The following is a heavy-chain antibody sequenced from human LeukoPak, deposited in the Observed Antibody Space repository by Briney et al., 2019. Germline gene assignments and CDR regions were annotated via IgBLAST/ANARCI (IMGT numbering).Heavy chain of an antibody. CDR1: GYSLTDHY. Sequence: GASVKVSCKASGYSLTDHYLHWLQQAPGQGLEWMAWIHPKTGVTNYAERFQGRLSLTRDTSISTLYMELNSLTSDDTAVYYCARDHNWGPDYWGQGTLVSVSS. CDR2: IHPKTGVT. V-gene: IGHV1-2*02. CDR3: ARDHNWGPDY. J-gene: IGHJ4*02. D-gene: IGHD7-27*01.